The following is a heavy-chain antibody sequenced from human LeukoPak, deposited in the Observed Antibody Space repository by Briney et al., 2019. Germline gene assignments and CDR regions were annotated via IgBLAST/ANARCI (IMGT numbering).Heavy chain of an antibody. CDR2: IWYDGSNK. Sequence: GGSLRLSCAASGFTFSSDGMRWVRQAPGKGLEWVAVIWYDGSNKYYADSVKGRFTFSRDNSKNTLYLQMNSLRAEDTAVYYCAKDRGSSGSDWFDPWGQGTLVTVSS. J-gene: IGHJ5*02. V-gene: IGHV3-33*06. D-gene: IGHD6-19*01. CDR1: GFTFSSDG. CDR3: AKDRGSSGSDWFDP.